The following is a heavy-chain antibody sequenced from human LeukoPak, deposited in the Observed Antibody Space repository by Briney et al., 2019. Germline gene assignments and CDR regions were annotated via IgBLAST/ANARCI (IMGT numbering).Heavy chain of an antibody. CDR1: GGSISSSSYY. Sequence: PSETLSLTCTVSGGSISSSSYYWGWIRQPPGKGLEWIGSIYYSGSTYYNPSLKSRVTISVDTSKNQFSLKLSSVTAADTAVYYCARHKNDYVWGSYRPTPYFDYWGQGTLVTVSS. V-gene: IGHV4-39*01. CDR2: IYYSGST. D-gene: IGHD3-16*02. CDR3: ARHKNDYVWGSYRPTPYFDY. J-gene: IGHJ4*02.